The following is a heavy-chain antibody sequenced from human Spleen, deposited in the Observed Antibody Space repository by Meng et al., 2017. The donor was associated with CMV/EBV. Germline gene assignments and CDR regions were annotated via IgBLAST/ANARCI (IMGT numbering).Heavy chain of an antibody. Sequence: ASVQVSCKASGYKFSNFGIAWVRQAPGQGLEWMGWINVRSRNTNYAQSLQGRVTVTTDTSTSTVYMELRRLTAEDSAVYYCAREGEDYGDYGHWGQGTVVTVSS. CDR3: AREGEDYGDYGH. CDR1: GYKFSNFG. D-gene: IGHD4-17*01. CDR2: INVRSRNT. V-gene: IGHV1-18*01. J-gene: IGHJ4*02.